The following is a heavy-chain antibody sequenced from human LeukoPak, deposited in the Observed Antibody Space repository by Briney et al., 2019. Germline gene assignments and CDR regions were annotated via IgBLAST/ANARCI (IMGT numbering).Heavy chain of an antibody. D-gene: IGHD1-7*01. CDR2: IGRSGDRTT. CDR1: GFTFSIYS. Sequence: GGSLRLSCAASGFTFSIYSLNWVRQAPGKGLEWVAYIGRSGDRTTKYADSVKGRFTISRDNAKNSLYLQMNSLRAEDTAVYYCARGSRGVLELIPTRYYYMDVWGKGTTVTVSS. CDR3: ARGSRGVLELIPTRYYYMDV. V-gene: IGHV3-48*04. J-gene: IGHJ6*03.